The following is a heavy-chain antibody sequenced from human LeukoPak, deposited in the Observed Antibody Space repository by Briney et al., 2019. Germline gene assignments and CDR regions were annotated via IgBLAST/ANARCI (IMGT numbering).Heavy chain of an antibody. CDR2: LYSRGDP. CDR1: GFTVGNNF. CDR3: TGYTHKGV. V-gene: IGHV3-66*01. Sequence: GALRLSCTASGFTVGNNFMSWVRQAPGKGLEWVSVLYSRGDPYYADSVKGRFTISRDSSKNTLYLQMNSLRAEDTAVYYCTGYTHKGVWGQGTTVTVSS. J-gene: IGHJ6*02.